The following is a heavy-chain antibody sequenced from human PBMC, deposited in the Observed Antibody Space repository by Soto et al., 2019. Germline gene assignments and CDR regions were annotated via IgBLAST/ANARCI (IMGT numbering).Heavy chain of an antibody. J-gene: IGHJ5*01. CDR1: GDSFSNHY. V-gene: IGHV4-59*11. D-gene: IGHD3-22*01. CDR3: ARDRYFYDSRGYYRTLDS. CDR2: IFHSGIT. Sequence: QVQLQESGPRLVKPSETLSLSCTISGDSFSNHYWTWIRQSPGKGLAWIGYIFHSGITDYNPSVKSRVTISIDKSRNLFSLNLTSVTAADTAVYYCARDRYFYDSRGYYRTLDSWGQGTLVTVSS.